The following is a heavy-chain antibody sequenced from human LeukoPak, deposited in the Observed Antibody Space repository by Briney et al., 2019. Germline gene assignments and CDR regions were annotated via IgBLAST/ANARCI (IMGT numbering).Heavy chain of an antibody. CDR3: ARANTKVYTYGIFDS. Sequence: RGSLRHSCAAPVFTFSSYSMNCVRQAPGKGLEWVSSISFNSIYMSYADTVKSGFTLSRDEAKNSLYLQMNSLRAEDTAVYYCARANTKVYTYGIFDSWGQGKLVTVSS. V-gene: IGHV3-21*01. J-gene: IGHJ4*02. CDR1: VFTFSSYS. CDR2: ISFNSIYM. D-gene: IGHD5-18*01.